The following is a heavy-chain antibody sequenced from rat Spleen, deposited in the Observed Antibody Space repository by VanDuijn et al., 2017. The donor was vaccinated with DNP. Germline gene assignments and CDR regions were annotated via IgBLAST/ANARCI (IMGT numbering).Heavy chain of an antibody. CDR2: ISYDGSST. Sequence: EVQLVESGGGLVQPGRSLKLSCTASGFTFSDYNMAWVRQAPKKGLEWVATISYDGSSTYYRDSVKGRFTISRDNAKSTLYLQMDSLRSEDTATYHCARDNNFAYWGQGTLVTVSS. CDR1: GFTFSDYN. V-gene: IGHV5-7*01. D-gene: IGHD1-5*01. J-gene: IGHJ3*01. CDR3: ARDNNFAY.